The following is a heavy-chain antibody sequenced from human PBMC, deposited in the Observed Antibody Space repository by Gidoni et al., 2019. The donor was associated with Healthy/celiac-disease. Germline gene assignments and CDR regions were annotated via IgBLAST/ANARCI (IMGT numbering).Heavy chain of an antibody. CDR1: GGSISSSSYY. D-gene: IGHD2-2*02. J-gene: IGHJ3*02. Sequence: QLQLQESGPGLVKPSETLSLTCTVSGGSISSSSYYWGWIRQPPGKGLEWIGSIYYSGSTYYNPSLKSRVTISVDTSKNQFSLKLSSVTAADTAVYYCARAVKLGYCSSTSCYTQLGNRAFDIWGQGTMVTVSS. V-gene: IGHV4-39*07. CDR3: ARAVKLGYCSSTSCYTQLGNRAFDI. CDR2: IYYSGST.